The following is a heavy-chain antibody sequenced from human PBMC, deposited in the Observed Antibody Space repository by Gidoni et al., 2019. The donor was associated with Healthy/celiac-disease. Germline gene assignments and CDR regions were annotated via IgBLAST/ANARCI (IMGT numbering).Heavy chain of an antibody. D-gene: IGHD3-10*02. V-gene: IGHV3-21*01. CDR2: ISSSSSYI. CDR3: ARETGYVVRNAFDI. Sequence: GLEWVSSISSSSSYIYYADSVKGRFTISRDNAKNSLYLQMNSLRAEDTAVYYCARETGYVVRNAFDIWGQGTMVTVSS. J-gene: IGHJ3*02.